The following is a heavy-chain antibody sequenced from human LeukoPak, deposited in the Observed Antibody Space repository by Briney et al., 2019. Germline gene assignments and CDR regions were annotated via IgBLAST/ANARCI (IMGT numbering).Heavy chain of an antibody. CDR3: ARGTTVIQTLDY. J-gene: IGHJ4*02. CDR1: GGTFSSYA. D-gene: IGHD4-17*01. V-gene: IGHV1-2*02. CDR2: INPNSGGT. Sequence: ASVKVSCKASGGTFSSYAISWVRQAPGQGLEWMGWINPNSGGTNYAQKFQGRVTMTRDTSISTAYMELSRLRSDDTAVYYCARGTTVIQTLDYWGQGTLVTVAS.